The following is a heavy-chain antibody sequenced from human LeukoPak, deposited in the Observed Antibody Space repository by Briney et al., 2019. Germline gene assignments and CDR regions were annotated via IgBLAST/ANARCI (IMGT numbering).Heavy chain of an antibody. V-gene: IGHV3-23*01. CDR2: LSGSGDIT. Sequence: GGTLRLSCAASGFTFSNYAMSWVRQAPGKGLEWVSALSGSGDITYYADSVKGRFTISRDNSKNTLFLQMNSLRADDTAVYYCAKDSYDTSIWGQGTLVTVSS. CDR3: AKDSYDTSI. J-gene: IGHJ4*02. CDR1: GFTFSNYA. D-gene: IGHD3-22*01.